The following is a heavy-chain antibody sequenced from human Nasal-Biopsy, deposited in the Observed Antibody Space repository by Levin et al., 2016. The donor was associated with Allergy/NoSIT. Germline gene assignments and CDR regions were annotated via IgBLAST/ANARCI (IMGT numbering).Heavy chain of an antibody. D-gene: IGHD3-22*01. J-gene: IGHJ1*01. CDR1: GFMFSNYA. Sequence: GESLKISCVASGFMFSNYAMSWVRQAPGKGLEWVSGMTYSGGYTYYADSVKGRATISRDIPKRTLYLRMSSLRVEDTAVYYCAKGLYYYDSGAFLSEYLQHWGPGTLVTVSS. CDR3: AKGLYYYDSGAFLSEYLQH. CDR2: MTYSGGYT. V-gene: IGHV3-23*01.